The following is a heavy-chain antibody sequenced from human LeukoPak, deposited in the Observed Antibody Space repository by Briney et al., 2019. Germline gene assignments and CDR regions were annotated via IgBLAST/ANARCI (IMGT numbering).Heavy chain of an antibody. D-gene: IGHD5-12*01. Sequence: GGSLRLSCAASGFTFSSYEMNWVRQAPGKGLEWVSYISSSGSTIYYADSVKGRFTISRDNAKNSLYLQMNSLRAEDTAVYYCARVDWYSGYDSIDYWGQGTLVTVSS. J-gene: IGHJ4*02. CDR3: ARVDWYSGYDSIDY. V-gene: IGHV3-48*03. CDR2: ISSSGSTI. CDR1: GFTFSSYE.